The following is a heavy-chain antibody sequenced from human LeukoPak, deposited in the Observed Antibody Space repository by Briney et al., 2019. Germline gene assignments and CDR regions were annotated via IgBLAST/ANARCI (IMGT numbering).Heavy chain of an antibody. CDR3: ARDPPFDY. CDR2: ISRGSTYI. Sequence: GGSLRLSCAASGFSFSTYNVNWVRQAPGKGLEWVSSISRGSTYIYYADSVKGRFTISRDNAKNSLYLQMNSLRAEDTAVYYCARDPPFDYWGQGTLVTVSS. CDR1: GFSFSTYN. V-gene: IGHV3-21*01. J-gene: IGHJ4*02.